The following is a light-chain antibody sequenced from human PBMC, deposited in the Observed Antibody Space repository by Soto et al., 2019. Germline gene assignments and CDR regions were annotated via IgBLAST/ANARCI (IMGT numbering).Light chain of an antibody. V-gene: IGKV3-11*01. Sequence: EIVLTQSPATLSLSPGERATLSCRASQSVSTYLAWYQQKPGQAPRLLIYDASNRATDIPARFSGSGSGTDFTLTISSPEPEDFAVYYCQQRSNWLTFGQGTRLEIK. J-gene: IGKJ5*01. CDR2: DAS. CDR1: QSVSTY. CDR3: QQRSNWLT.